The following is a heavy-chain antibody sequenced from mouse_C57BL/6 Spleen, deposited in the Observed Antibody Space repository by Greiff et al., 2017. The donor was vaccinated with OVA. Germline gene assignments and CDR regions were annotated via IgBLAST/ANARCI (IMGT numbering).Heavy chain of an antibody. CDR3: ARHEDYDGFDY. Sequence: DVQLVESGGDLVKPGGSLKLSCAASGFTFSSYGMSWVRQTPDKRLEWVATISSGGSYTYYPDSVKGRFTISRDNAKNTLYLQMSSLKSEDTAMYYCARHEDYDGFDYWGQGTTLTVSS. D-gene: IGHD2-4*01. CDR1: GFTFSSYG. CDR2: ISSGGSYT. J-gene: IGHJ2*01. V-gene: IGHV5-6*01.